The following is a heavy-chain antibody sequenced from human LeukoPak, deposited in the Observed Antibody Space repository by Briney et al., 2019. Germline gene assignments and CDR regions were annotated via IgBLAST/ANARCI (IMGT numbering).Heavy chain of an antibody. Sequence: GSLRLSCAASGFIFSGYWMSWVRQPPGKGLEWVGSIYYSGNTYYNASLKSQVSISIDTSKNQFSLRLTSVTAADTAVYYCARQTGSGLFILPGGQGTLVTVSS. J-gene: IGHJ4*02. CDR1: GFIFSGYW. D-gene: IGHD3/OR15-3a*01. CDR2: IYYSGNT. V-gene: IGHV4-39*01. CDR3: ARQTGSGLFILP.